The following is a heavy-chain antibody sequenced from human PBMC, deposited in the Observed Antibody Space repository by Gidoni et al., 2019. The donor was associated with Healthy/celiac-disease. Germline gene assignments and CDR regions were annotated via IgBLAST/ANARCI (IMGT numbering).Heavy chain of an antibody. J-gene: IGHJ4*02. D-gene: IGHD4-17*01. V-gene: IGHV3-23*01. Sequence: EVQLLESGGGLVQPGGSLRLSCAASGFIFSSYAMSWVRQAPGKGLECVSAIGGSGGSTYYADSVKGRFTISRDNSKNTLYLQMNSLRAEDTAVYYCAKMNDYGGNSAPALGYWGQGTLVTVSS. CDR1: GFIFSSYA. CDR2: IGGSGGST. CDR3: AKMNDYGGNSAPALGY.